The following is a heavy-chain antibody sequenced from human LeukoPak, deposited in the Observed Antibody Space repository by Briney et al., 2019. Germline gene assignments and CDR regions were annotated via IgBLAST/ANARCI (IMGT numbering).Heavy chain of an antibody. V-gene: IGHV3-23*01. CDR2: ISGSGSAT. Sequence: GGSLRLSCSASGFTFSTYGMSWVRQAPGKGLEWVISISGSGSATFYADSVKGRFTISRDNSNNMLYLQMTSLRAEDTAVYYCAKGTSTYSSGSFDYWGRGTLVTVSS. J-gene: IGHJ4*02. CDR1: GFTFSTYG. CDR3: AKGTSTYSSGSFDY. D-gene: IGHD6-19*01.